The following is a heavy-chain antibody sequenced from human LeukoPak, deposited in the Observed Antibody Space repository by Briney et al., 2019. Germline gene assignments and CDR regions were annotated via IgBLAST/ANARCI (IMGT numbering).Heavy chain of an antibody. J-gene: IGHJ3*02. D-gene: IGHD2-2*01. V-gene: IGHV4-30-4*08. CDR1: GGSFSGYY. CDR2: IYYSGST. CDR3: ARNPTPYCSSTSCLDNAFDI. Sequence: SETLSLTCAVYGGSFSGYYWSWIRQPPGKGLELIGYIYYSGSTYYNPSLKSRVTISVDTSKNQFSLKLSSVTAADTAVYYCARNPTPYCSSTSCLDNAFDIWGQGTMVTVSS.